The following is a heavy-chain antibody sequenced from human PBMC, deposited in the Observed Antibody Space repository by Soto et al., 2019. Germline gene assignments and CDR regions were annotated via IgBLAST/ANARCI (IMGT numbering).Heavy chain of an antibody. CDR2: MNPNSGNT. CDR1: GYTFTSYD. V-gene: IGHV1-8*01. J-gene: IGHJ4*02. D-gene: IGHD4-17*01. CDR3: ARGLDDYGDLDY. Sequence: ASVKVSCKASGYTFTSYDINWVRQATGQGLEWMGWMNPNSGNTGYAQKFQGRVTMTRNTSISTAYMELSSLRSEDTAVYYCARGLDDYGDLDYWGQGTLVTVSS.